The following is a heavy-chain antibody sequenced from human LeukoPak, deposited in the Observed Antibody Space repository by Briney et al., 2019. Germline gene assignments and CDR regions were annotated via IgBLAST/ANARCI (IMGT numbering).Heavy chain of an antibody. CDR1: GYTFTSYD. Sequence: ALVKVSCKASGYTFTSYDINWVRQATGQGLEWMGWMNPNSGNTGYAQKFQGRVTMTKNTSISTAYMELSRLRSDDTAVYYCARDKGYCSSTRCYNSLLDYWGQGTLVTVSS. CDR3: ARDKGYCSSTRCYNSLLDY. J-gene: IGHJ4*02. V-gene: IGHV1-8*01. CDR2: MNPNSGNT. D-gene: IGHD2-2*02.